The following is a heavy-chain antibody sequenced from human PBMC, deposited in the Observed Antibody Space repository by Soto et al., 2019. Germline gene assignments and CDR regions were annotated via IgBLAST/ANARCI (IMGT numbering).Heavy chain of an antibody. D-gene: IGHD3-16*01. V-gene: IGHV3-21*01. CDR2: ISSSSSYI. CDR1: GFTFSSYS. J-gene: IGHJ3*02. Sequence: GGSLRLSCAASGFTFSSYSMNWVRQAPGKGLEWVSSISSSSSYIYYADSVKGRFTISRDNAKNSLYLQMNSLRAEDTAVYYCARDKVDLRLGELFAAFDIWGQGTMVTVSS. CDR3: ARDKVDLRLGELFAAFDI.